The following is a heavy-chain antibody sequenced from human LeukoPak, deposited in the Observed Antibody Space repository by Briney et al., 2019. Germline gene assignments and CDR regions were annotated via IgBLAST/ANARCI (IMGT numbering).Heavy chain of an antibody. J-gene: IGHJ5*02. CDR3: ARVRYYGSGSYYTSVRFDP. CDR1: GYTFTSYG. D-gene: IGHD3-10*01. V-gene: IGHV1-18*01. CDR2: ISAYNGNT. Sequence: EASVKVSCKASGYTFTSYGISWVRQAPGQGLEWMGWISAYNGNTNYAQELQGRVTMTTDTSTSTAYMELRSLRSDDTAVYYCARVRYYGSGSYYTSVRFDPWGQGTLVTVSS.